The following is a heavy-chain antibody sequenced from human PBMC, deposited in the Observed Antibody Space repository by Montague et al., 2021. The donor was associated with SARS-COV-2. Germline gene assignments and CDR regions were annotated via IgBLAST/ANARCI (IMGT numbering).Heavy chain of an antibody. Sequence: SETLSLTCAVSRGSFSNYYWTWIRQSPGKGLEWIGEINQCGAPXXTPSXXXRVTISLDTSKKQISLKLNSVTVADTAVFFCARGRPVQGSFRHFDSISSGAFDIWAQGSLVIVSS. CDR1: RGSFSNYY. CDR2: INQCGAP. D-gene: IGHD3-9*01. J-gene: IGHJ3*02. CDR3: ARGRPVQGSFRHFDSISSGAFDI. V-gene: IGHV4-34*01.